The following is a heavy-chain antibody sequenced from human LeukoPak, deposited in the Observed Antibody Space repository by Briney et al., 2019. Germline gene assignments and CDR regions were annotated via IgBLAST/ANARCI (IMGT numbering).Heavy chain of an antibody. J-gene: IGHJ4*02. CDR2: IYHSGST. CDR3: ARRVESSGYSFDY. D-gene: IGHD3-22*01. Sequence: PSETLSLTCAVSGYSISSGYYWGWIRQPPGKGLEWVGSIYHSGSTYYNPSLKRRVTISVDTSKNQFSLKLISVTAADTAVYYCARRVESSGYSFDYWGQGTLVTVSS. V-gene: IGHV4-38-2*01. CDR1: GYSISSGYY.